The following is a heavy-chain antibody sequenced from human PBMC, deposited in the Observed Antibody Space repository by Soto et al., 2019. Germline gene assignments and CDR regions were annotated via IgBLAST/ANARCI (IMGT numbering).Heavy chain of an antibody. Sequence: QVKLQESGPTLVKPSQTLSLTCTVSGGSISSGDYYWSWIRQPPGKGLEWIGYIYYSGSTYYNPSLKSRVTISVDTSKHQFSLHLSSVTAADAAVYYCARAELYYDILTGYCSNAFDIWGQGTMVTVSS. V-gene: IGHV4-30-4*01. CDR2: IYYSGST. CDR3: ARAELYYDILTGYCSNAFDI. D-gene: IGHD3-9*01. CDR1: GGSISSGDYY. J-gene: IGHJ3*02.